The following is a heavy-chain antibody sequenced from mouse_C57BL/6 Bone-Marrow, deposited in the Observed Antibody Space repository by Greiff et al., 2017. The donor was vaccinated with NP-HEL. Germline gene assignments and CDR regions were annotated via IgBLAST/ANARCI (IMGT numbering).Heavy chain of an antibody. CDR1: GYTFTSYW. CDR2: IYPSDSET. CDR3: ARSGLTGTWVAY. Sequence: QVQLQQPGAELVRPGSSVKLSCKASGYTFTSYWMDWVKQRPGQGLEWIGNIYPSDSETPSNQKFKDKATLTVDKSSSKAYMQLSSLTSEDFGVYDCARSGLTGTWVAYWGQGTLVTVSA. J-gene: IGHJ3*01. V-gene: IGHV1-61*01. D-gene: IGHD4-1*01.